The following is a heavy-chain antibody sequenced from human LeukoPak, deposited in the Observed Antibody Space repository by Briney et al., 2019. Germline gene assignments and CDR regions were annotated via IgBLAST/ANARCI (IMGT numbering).Heavy chain of an antibody. CDR2: IYSGGST. Sequence: QPGGSLRLSCAASGFTVSSNYMSWVRQAPGKGLEWVSVIYSGGSTYYADSVKGRFTISRDNSKNTLYLQMNSLRAEDTAVYYCAKDVDTAMVTFDYWGQGTLVTVSS. D-gene: IGHD5-18*01. CDR3: AKDVDTAMVTFDY. V-gene: IGHV3-53*01. J-gene: IGHJ4*02. CDR1: GFTVSSNY.